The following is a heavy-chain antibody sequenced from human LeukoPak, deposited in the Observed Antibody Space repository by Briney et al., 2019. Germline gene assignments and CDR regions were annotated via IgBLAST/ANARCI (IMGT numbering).Heavy chain of an antibody. CDR3: ARGRRYYYGSGSYYQEEYYYYYMDV. J-gene: IGHJ6*03. CDR1: GGSISSYY. D-gene: IGHD3-10*01. CDR2: IYYSGST. Sequence: SETLTLTCTVSGGSISSYYWSWLRQPPGKGLEWIGYIYYSGSTNYNPSLKSRVTISVDTSKNQFSLKLSSVTAADTAVYYCARGRRYYYGSGSYYQEEYYYYYMDVWGKGTTVTVSS. V-gene: IGHV4-59*01.